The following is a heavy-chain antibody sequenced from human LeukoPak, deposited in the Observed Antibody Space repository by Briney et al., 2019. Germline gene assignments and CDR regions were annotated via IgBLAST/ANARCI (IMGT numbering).Heavy chain of an antibody. CDR2: IYYSGST. CDR1: GGSVSSGSYY. D-gene: IGHD3-10*02. V-gene: IGHV4-61*01. Sequence: NSSETLSLTCTVSGGSVSSGSYYWSWIRQPSGKGLEWIGYIYYSGSTNYNPSLKSRVTISVDTSKNQFSLKLSSVTAADTAVYYCASTGVRGQFDYWGQGTLVTVSS. CDR3: ASTGVRGQFDY. J-gene: IGHJ4*02.